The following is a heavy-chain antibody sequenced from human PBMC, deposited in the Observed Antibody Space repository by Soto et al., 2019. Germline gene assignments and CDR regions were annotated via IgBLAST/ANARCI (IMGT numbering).Heavy chain of an antibody. CDR1: GGSISSGDYY. D-gene: IGHD3-3*01. Sequence: SETLSLTCTVSGGSISSGDYYWSWIRQHPGKGLEWIGYIYHSGTINNNPSLKSRVTMLIDRSTNQFSLRLTSVTAADTAVYYCARFTCSNTRCLKLNGFDIWGQGTMVTVSS. V-gene: IGHV4-61*08. CDR3: ARFTCSNTRCLKLNGFDI. CDR2: IYHSGTI. J-gene: IGHJ3*02.